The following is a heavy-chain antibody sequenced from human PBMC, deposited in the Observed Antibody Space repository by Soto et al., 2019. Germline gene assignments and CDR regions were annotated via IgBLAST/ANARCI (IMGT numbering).Heavy chain of an antibody. CDR1: GFSFSNYA. CDR3: AKDRASGWYSAFDY. Sequence: EVQLLESGGGLVQPGGSLRLSCTTSGFSFSNYAMSWVRQAPGKGLEWVSAITSRADSTYSADSVKGRFTISRDNSQSTLYLQMTGLRDEDTAVYFCAKDRASGWYSAFDYWGQGALVTVSS. D-gene: IGHD6-19*01. CDR2: ITSRADST. V-gene: IGHV3-23*01. J-gene: IGHJ4*02.